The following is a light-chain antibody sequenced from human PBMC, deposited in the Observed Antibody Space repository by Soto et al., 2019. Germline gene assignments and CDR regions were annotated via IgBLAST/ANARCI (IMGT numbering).Light chain of an antibody. Sequence: DSVMTQSPDSLAVSLGERATINCKSSQSILSSSNNKNYLAWYQQKPGQPPKLLISWASTRDSGVPDRFSGSGSGATFTLTISSLQAEDVAVYYCQQYYNSPITFGQGTRLEIK. J-gene: IGKJ5*01. CDR1: QSILSSSNNKNY. CDR3: QQYYNSPIT. V-gene: IGKV4-1*01. CDR2: WAS.